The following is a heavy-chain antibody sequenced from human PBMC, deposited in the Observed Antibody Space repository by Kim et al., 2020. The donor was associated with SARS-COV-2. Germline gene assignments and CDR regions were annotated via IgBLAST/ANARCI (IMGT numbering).Heavy chain of an antibody. CDR1: GGSISSYY. D-gene: IGHD3-9*01. J-gene: IGHJ3*02. Sequence: SETLSLTCTVSGGSISSYYWSWIRQPPGKGLEWIGYIYYSGSTNYNPSLKSRVTISVDTSKNQFSLKLSSVTAADTAVYYCAREQLSWLSPGYAFDIWGQGTMVTVSS. CDR3: AREQLSWLSPGYAFDI. CDR2: IYYSGST. V-gene: IGHV4-59*01.